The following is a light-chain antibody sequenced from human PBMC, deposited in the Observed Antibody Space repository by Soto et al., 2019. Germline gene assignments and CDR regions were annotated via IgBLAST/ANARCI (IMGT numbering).Light chain of an antibody. J-gene: IGKJ1*01. Sequence: DIQMTQSPSSLSASVGDRVTISCRASQSISNYLNWNQQKPGTAPKLLIYAASSLQSGVPSRFSGSGSGTDFTLTISSLQIEDFATYFCQQSDSTPQTFGQGTKVEIK. CDR2: AAS. CDR3: QQSDSTPQT. CDR1: QSISNY. V-gene: IGKV1-39*01.